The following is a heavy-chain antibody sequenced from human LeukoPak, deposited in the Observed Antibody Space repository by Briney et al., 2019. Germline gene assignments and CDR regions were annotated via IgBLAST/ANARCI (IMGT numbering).Heavy chain of an antibody. J-gene: IGHJ4*02. Sequence: GGSLRLSCAASGFTFSSYGMHWVRQAPGKGLEWVAVISYDGSNKYYADSVKGRFTISRDNSKNTLYLQMNSLRAEDTAVYYCAKELRGGTVDYWGQGTLVTVSS. D-gene: IGHD2-15*01. CDR3: AKELRGGTVDY. CDR1: GFTFSSYG. V-gene: IGHV3-30*18. CDR2: ISYDGSNK.